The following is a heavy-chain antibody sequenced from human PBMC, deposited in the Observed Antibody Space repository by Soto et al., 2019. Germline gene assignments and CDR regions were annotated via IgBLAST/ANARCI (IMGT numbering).Heavy chain of an antibody. CDR1: GYTFTSYG. D-gene: IGHD2-15*01. CDR2: ISAYNGNT. V-gene: IGHV1-18*01. CDR3: ARDQEELGYCSGGSCQSLGY. Sequence: GASVKVSCKASGYTFTSYGISWVRQAPGQGLEWMGWISAYNGNTNYAQKLQGRVTMTTDTSTSTAYMELRSLRSDDTAVYYCARDQEELGYCSGGSCQSLGYWGQGTLVTVS. J-gene: IGHJ4*02.